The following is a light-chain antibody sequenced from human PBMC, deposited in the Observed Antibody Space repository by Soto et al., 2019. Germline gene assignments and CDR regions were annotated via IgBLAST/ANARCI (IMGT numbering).Light chain of an antibody. CDR1: QSISNW. J-gene: IGKJ4*01. V-gene: IGKV1-12*01. CDR3: QQGNSVPLT. CDR2: AAS. Sequence: DIQMTQSPSSVSASVGDRVTITCRASQSISNWLAWFQQKPGEAPRLLIYAASSLHSGVPSRLTGSGSGTDFTLTISCLQPEDFATYYGQQGNSVPLTFGGGTKVEIK.